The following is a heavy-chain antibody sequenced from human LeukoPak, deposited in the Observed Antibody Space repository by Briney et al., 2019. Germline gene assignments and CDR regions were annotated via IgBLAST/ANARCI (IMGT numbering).Heavy chain of an antibody. J-gene: IGHJ4*02. CDR1: GFAFSSYW. CDR2: IKEDGSAK. Sequence: SGGSLRLSCAASGFAFSSYWMSWVRQAPGKGLEWVANIKEDGSAKYSVDSVKGRFTISRDNAKNTLYLQMNSLRAEDTAVYYCARDSPGYGAYDLGWGQGTLVTVSS. CDR3: ARDSPGYGAYDLG. V-gene: IGHV3-7*04. D-gene: IGHD5-12*01.